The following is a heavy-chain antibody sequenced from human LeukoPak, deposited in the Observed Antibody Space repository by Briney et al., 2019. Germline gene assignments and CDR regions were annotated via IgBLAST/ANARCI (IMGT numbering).Heavy chain of an antibody. D-gene: IGHD6-13*01. CDR2: ISGSGGST. V-gene: IGHV3-23*01. Sequence: PGGSLRLSCAASGFTFSSYAMSWVRQAPGKGLEWVSAISGSGGSTYYADSVKGRFTISRDNSKNTLYLQMNSLRAEDTAVYYCAKGFTGYSSTHDAFDIWGQGTMVTVSS. CDR3: AKGFTGYSSTHDAFDI. CDR1: GFTFSSYA. J-gene: IGHJ3*02.